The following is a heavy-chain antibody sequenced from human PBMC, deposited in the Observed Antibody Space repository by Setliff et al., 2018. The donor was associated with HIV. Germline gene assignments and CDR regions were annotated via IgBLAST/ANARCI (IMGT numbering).Heavy chain of an antibody. V-gene: IGHV3-15*01. D-gene: IGHD2-8*01. CDR1: GFTFSNAW. J-gene: IGHJ4*02. CDR3: SADVPEVSSPIDY. Sequence: GESLKISCAASGFTFSNAWMNWVRQAPGKGLQCVGRIKSKGDGGTTDFAAPVKGRFTISRDDSKNMLFLQMDNLRTEDTAIYYCSADVPEVSSPIDYWGQGTLVTVSS. CDR2: IKSKGDGGTT.